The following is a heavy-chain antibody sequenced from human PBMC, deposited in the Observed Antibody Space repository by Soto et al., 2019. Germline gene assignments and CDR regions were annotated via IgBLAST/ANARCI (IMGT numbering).Heavy chain of an antibody. J-gene: IGHJ5*02. CDR1: GFTFISYA. D-gene: IGHD6-13*01. CDR3: AKAFDHHSRAAAGTCLFDP. Sequence: GRSLRLSCSASGFTFISYAISWVLQAPWKGQEWVSAISGSGGSTYYADSVKGRFTISRDNSKNTLYLQMNSLRAEDTAVYYCAKAFDHHSRAAAGTCLFDPWGQGSLVTVSS. V-gene: IGHV3-23*01. CDR2: ISGSGGST.